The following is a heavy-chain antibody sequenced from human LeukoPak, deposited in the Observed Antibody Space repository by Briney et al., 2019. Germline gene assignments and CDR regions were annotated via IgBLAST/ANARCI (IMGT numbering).Heavy chain of an antibody. D-gene: IGHD3-10*01. CDR1: GGSINSSDHY. CDR2: KYYSGDT. J-gene: IGHJ6*02. Sequence: SETLSLTCTVSGGSINSSDHYWAWIRQPPGKGLERIGSKYYSGDTYYSPSLKSRVTISVDTSRNKFALKLNSVTAADTAVYFCARGCPYYGSGSPDFYYGLDVWGQGTTVTVSS. V-gene: IGHV4-39*02. CDR3: ARGCPYYGSGSPDFYYGLDV.